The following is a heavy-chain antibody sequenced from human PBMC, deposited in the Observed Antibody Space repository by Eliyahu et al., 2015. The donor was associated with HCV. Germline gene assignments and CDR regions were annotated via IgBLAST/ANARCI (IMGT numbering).Heavy chain of an antibody. D-gene: IGHD1-26*01. Sequence: GLEWIGYIYYSGSTYYNPSLKSRVTISVDTSKNQFSLKLSSVTAADTAVYYCARGGAYSGSYGYWGQGTLVTVSS. V-gene: IGHV4-31*02. CDR3: ARGGAYSGSYGY. J-gene: IGHJ4*02. CDR2: IYYSGST.